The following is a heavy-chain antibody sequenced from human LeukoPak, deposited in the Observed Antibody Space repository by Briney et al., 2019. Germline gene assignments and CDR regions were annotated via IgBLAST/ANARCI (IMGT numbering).Heavy chain of an antibody. V-gene: IGHV3-30*02. D-gene: IGHD1-26*01. CDR3: AKDARIVGATIAAYFQH. CDR1: GFTFSSYG. J-gene: IGHJ1*01. Sequence: PGGSLRLSCAASGFTFSSYGMHWVRQAPGKGLEWVAFIRYDGSNKYYADSVKGRFTIYRDNSKNTLYLQMNSLRAEDTAVYYCAKDARIVGATIAAYFQHWGQGTLVTVSS. CDR2: IRYDGSNK.